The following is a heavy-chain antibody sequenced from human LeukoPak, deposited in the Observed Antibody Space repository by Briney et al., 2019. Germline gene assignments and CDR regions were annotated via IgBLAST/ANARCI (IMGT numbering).Heavy chain of an antibody. V-gene: IGHV4-34*01. CDR1: GGSFSGYY. Sequence: SETLSLTCAVYGGSFSGYYWSWIRQPPGKGLEWIGEINHSGSTNYNPSLKSRVTISVDTSKNQFSLKLSSVTAADTAVYYCASLVNVGGYQLLSGPFDYWGQGTLVTVSS. D-gene: IGHD2-2*01. J-gene: IGHJ4*02. CDR3: ASLVNVGGYQLLSGPFDY. CDR2: INHSGST.